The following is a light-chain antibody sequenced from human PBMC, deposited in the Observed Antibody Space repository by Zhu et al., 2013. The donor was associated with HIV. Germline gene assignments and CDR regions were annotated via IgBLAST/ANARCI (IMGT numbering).Light chain of an antibody. CDR3: AAWDDRLNGVL. Sequence: QSVLTQPPSASGTPGQRVTISCSGSSSNIGTNYVYWYQQLPGTAPKLLIYGNDRRPSGVPDRFSGSKSGTSASLAISGLQSEDETDYYCAAWDDRLNGVLFGGGTKLTVL. CDR2: GND. CDR1: SSNIGTNY. V-gene: IGLV1-47*01. J-gene: IGLJ2*01.